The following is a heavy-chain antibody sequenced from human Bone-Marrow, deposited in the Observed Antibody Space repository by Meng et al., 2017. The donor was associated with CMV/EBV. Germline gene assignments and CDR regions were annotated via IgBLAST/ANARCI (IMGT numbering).Heavy chain of an antibody. D-gene: IGHD3-16*02. CDR3: ARGDYVWGSYRYGGFWFDP. J-gene: IGHJ5*02. V-gene: IGHV4-34*01. CDR2: SNHSGST. CDR1: SFSGYD. Sequence: SFSGYDWSWIRQPPGKGLEWMGESNHSGSTNYNPSLKSRVTISVDTSKNQFSLKLSSVTAADTAVYYCARGDYVWGSYRYGGFWFDPWGQGTLVTVSS.